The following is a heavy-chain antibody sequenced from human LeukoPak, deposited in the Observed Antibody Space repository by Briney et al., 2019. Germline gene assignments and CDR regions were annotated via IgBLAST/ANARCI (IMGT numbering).Heavy chain of an antibody. Sequence: ASVKVSCKASGYTFTDYYIHWVRQAPGQGLEWMGWINPSSGVTNYAQKSQDRVTMTRDTSISTAYMELSRLTSDDTAVYYCARAPRTVATKDSWGQGTLVTVSS. CDR1: GYTFTDYY. J-gene: IGHJ4*02. CDR2: INPSSGVT. D-gene: IGHD5-12*01. CDR3: ARAPRTVATKDS. V-gene: IGHV1-2*02.